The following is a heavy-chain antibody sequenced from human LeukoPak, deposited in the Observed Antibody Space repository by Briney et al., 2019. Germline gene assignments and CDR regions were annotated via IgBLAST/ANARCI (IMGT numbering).Heavy chain of an antibody. CDR3: ARHVAYYYDSSGYYRWFDP. CDR1: GYSFTSYW. CDR2: IYPGDSDT. D-gene: IGHD3-22*01. Sequence: GESLKISCKGPGYSFTSYWIGWVRQMPGKGLEWMGIIYPGDSDTRYSPSFQGQVTISADKSISTAYLQWSSLKASDTAMYYCARHVAYYYDSSGYYRWFDPWGQGTLVTVSS. J-gene: IGHJ5*02. V-gene: IGHV5-51*01.